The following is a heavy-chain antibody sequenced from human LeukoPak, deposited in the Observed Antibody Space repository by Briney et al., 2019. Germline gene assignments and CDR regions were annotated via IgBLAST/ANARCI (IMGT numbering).Heavy chain of an antibody. D-gene: IGHD3-22*01. Sequence: PSETLSLTCAVSGGSISSNSYYWGWIRQPPGKGLEWIGSIYYSGSTDYNPSLKTRVTISVDTSKNQFSLKLSSVTAADTAVYYCVNLDYARAFDIWGQGTMVTVSS. CDR3: VNLDYARAFDI. CDR2: IYYSGST. J-gene: IGHJ3*02. V-gene: IGHV4-39*01. CDR1: GGSISSNSYY.